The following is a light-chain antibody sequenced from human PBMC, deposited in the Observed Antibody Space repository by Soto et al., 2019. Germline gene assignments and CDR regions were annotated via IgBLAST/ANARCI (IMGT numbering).Light chain of an antibody. CDR3: CSYAGSYTFV. Sequence: QSVLTQPRSVSGSPGQSVTISCTGTSSDVGGYNYVSWYQQHTGKAPKLMIYDVSKRPSGVPDRFSGSKSGNTASLTISGLQAEYEADYYCCSYAGSYTFVFGTWTKVTVL. V-gene: IGLV2-11*01. CDR2: DVS. J-gene: IGLJ1*01. CDR1: SSDVGGYNY.